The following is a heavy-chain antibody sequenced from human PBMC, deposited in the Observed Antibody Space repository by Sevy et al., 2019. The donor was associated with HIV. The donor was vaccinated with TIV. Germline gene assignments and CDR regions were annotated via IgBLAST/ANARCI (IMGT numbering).Heavy chain of an antibody. J-gene: IGHJ4*02. CDR1: GFTFSSYA. D-gene: IGHD6-13*01. Sequence: GGSLRLSCAASGFTFSSYAMSWVRQAPGKGLEWVTTISGSGGSTYYADPGKGRFTIPRDNSKNTLYLQMNSLRAEDTAVYYCAKAGYSSSWWGIDYWGQGTLVTVSS. V-gene: IGHV3-23*01. CDR2: ISGSGGST. CDR3: AKAGYSSSWWGIDY.